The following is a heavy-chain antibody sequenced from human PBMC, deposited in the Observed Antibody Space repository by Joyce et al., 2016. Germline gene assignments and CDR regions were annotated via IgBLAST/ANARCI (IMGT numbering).Heavy chain of an antibody. CDR2: ISYDGIYK. Sequence: SLRLSCAASGLTLSNYGVHWVRQAPGKGLEWVAVISYDGIYKYYADSVKGRFTISRDNSKNTVFLEMNSLRAEDTAVYYCAKILTTTYSSGWFLDYWGQGTLVTVSS. CDR3: AKILTTTYSSGWFLDY. J-gene: IGHJ4*02. CDR1: GLTLSNYG. D-gene: IGHD6-25*01. V-gene: IGHV3-30*18.